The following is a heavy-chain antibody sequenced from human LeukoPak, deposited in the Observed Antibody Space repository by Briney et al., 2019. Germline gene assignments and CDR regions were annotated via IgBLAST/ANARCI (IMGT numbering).Heavy chain of an antibody. CDR2: ISSSSSYI. CDR1: GFTFSSYS. D-gene: IGHD2-8*01. Sequence: GGSLRLSCAASGFTFSSYSMNWVRQAPGKGLEWVSSISSSSSYIYYADSVKGRFTISRDNAKNSLYLQMNSLRAEDTAVYYCARVVLRTQNYYYYMDVWGKGTTVTISS. J-gene: IGHJ6*03. V-gene: IGHV3-21*01. CDR3: ARVVLRTQNYYYYMDV.